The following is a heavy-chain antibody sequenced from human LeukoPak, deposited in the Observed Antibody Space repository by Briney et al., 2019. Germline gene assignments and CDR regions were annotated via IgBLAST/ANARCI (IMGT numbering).Heavy chain of an antibody. CDR2: IYWDDDK. D-gene: IGHD1-1*01. Sequence: SGPTLVKPTQPLTLTCTFSGFSLSTNGVGVGWIRQPPGQALEWLALIYWDDDKRYSPSLKSRLTIAKDTSKNHVVLTLTNMQSVDTATYFCARYRLFPNFFDPWGQGTLVTVSS. CDR3: ARYRLFPNFFDP. V-gene: IGHV2-5*02. J-gene: IGHJ5*02. CDR1: GFSLSTNGVG.